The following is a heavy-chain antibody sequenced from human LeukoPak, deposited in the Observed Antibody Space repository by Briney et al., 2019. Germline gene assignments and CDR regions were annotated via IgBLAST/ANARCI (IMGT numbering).Heavy chain of an antibody. CDR3: ARDTRVYSDFWSGYSN. D-gene: IGHD3-3*01. CDR2: IVTSGTYT. V-gene: IGHV3-21*01. Sequence: SGGSLRLSCAASGFTFSNYNMNWVRQAPGKGLEWVSSIVTSGTYTHYADSVKGRFTISRDNAKNSLNLQMTRLRAEDTAVYYCARDTRVYSDFWSGYSNWGQGTLVTVSS. CDR1: GFTFSNYN. J-gene: IGHJ4*02.